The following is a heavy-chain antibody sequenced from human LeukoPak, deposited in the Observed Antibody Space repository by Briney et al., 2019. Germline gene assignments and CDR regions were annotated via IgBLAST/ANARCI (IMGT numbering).Heavy chain of an antibody. CDR1: GFTFSSYS. Sequence: GGSLRLSCTASGFTFSSYSMNWVRQAPGEGLEWVSSISSSSSYIYYADSVKGRFTISRDNAKNSLYLQMNSLRAEDTAVYYCARDENDDYLGGLDYWGQGALVTVSS. CDR2: ISSSSSYI. J-gene: IGHJ4*02. D-gene: IGHD3-16*01. V-gene: IGHV3-21*01. CDR3: ARDENDDYLGGLDY.